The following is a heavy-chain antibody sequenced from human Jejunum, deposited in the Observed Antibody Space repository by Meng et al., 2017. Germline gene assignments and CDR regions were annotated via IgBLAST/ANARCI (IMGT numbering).Heavy chain of an antibody. CDR2: AST. CDR1: GGSVSRAGYQ. D-gene: IGHD5-24*01. J-gene: IGHJ4*02. Sequence: QVQLQEVGPGLVTPAETLSLICTVSGGSVSRAGYQWGWIRQPPGKGLEWIGYASTNYNPSLKSRVTISLDTSRNQFSLSLSSVTAADTAVYYCARDHMRSLDYWGQGILVTVSS. CDR3: ARDHMRSLDY. V-gene: IGHV4-61*08.